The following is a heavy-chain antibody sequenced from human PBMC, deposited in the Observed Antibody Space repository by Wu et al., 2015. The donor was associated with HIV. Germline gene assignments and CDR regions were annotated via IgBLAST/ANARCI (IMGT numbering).Heavy chain of an antibody. J-gene: IGHJ6*02. D-gene: IGHD6-19*01. CDR3: AREGHIAVAGTYYGMDV. Sequence: QVQLVQSGAEVKKPGASVKISCKASGYTFTSYYLHWVRQAPGQGLEWMGIINPSGSTTTNAQKFQGRVTMTRDTSTSAFYMELTSLRSEDTAVYYCAREGHIAVAGTYYGMDVWGPRDHGHRLL. V-gene: IGHV1-46*01. CDR2: INPSGSTT. CDR1: GYTFTSYY.